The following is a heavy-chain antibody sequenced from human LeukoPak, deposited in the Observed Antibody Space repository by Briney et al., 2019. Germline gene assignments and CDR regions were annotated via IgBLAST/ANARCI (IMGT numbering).Heavy chain of an antibody. CDR2: IYYSGST. D-gene: IGHD1-14*01. V-gene: IGHV4-30-4*08. CDR1: GGSISSGDYY. J-gene: IGHJ6*03. Sequence: NPSETLSLTCIVSGGSISSGDYYWSWIRQPPGRGLEWIGYIYYSGSTYYNPSLKSRVTISVDTSKNQFSLKLSSVTAADTAVYYCARGGWRTSYYYYMDVWGKGTTVTVSS. CDR3: ARGGWRTSYYYYMDV.